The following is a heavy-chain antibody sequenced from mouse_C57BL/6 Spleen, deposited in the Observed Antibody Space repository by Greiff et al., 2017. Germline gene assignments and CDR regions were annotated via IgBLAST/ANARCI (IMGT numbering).Heavy chain of an antibody. D-gene: IGHD1-1*01. Sequence: DVKLVESGGGLVKPGGSLKLSCAASGFTFSSYAMSWVRQTPEKRLEWVATISDGGSYTYYPDNVKGRFTISRDNAKNNLYLQMSHLKSEDTAMYYCAGSYYYGPWFAYWGQGTLVTVSA. CDR3: AGSYYYGPWFAY. CDR1: GFTFSSYA. J-gene: IGHJ3*01. CDR2: ISDGGSYT. V-gene: IGHV5-4*03.